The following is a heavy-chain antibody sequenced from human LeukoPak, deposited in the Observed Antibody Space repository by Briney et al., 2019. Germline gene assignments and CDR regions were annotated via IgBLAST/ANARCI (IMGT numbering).Heavy chain of an antibody. Sequence: GGSLRLSCAASGFTFSNAWMSWVRQAPGKGLEWVGRIKSKTDGGTTDYAAPVKGRFTISRDDSKNTLYLQMNSLKTEDTAVYYCTTDLYSSSWYVHRAPVFWGQGTMVTVSS. CDR1: GFTFSNAW. CDR2: IKSKTDGGTT. J-gene: IGHJ3*01. CDR3: TTDLYSSSWYVHRAPVF. V-gene: IGHV3-15*01. D-gene: IGHD6-13*01.